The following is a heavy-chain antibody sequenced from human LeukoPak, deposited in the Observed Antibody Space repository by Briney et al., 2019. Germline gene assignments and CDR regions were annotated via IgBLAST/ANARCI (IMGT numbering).Heavy chain of an antibody. D-gene: IGHD2-2*01. CDR3: AGSDCSSTSCYRFDP. CDR1: GGSISSSSYY. V-gene: IGHV4-39*07. J-gene: IGHJ5*02. Sequence: KPSETLSLTCSVSGGSISSSSYYWGWIRQSPGKGLEWIATINYSGTTHYNPSLQSRVTMSVDTSKNQFSLKLSSVTAADTAVYYCAGSDCSSTSCYRFDPWGQGTLVTVSS. CDR2: INYSGTT.